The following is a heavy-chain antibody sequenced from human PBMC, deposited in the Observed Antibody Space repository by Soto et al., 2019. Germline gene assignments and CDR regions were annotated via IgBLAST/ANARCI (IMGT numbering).Heavy chain of an antibody. CDR1: GGSIRSDDYY. CDR2: VSYSGTT. CDR3: ARDLIEQAARLGLYYYYGMDV. Sequence: PSETLSLTCTVSGGSIRSDDYYWGWIRQPPGKGLEWIGTVSYSGTTYYNPSLKSRATISVDTSKRQFSLRLSSVTPEDTAVYYCARDLIEQAARLGLYYYYGMDVWGQGTTVTVSS. J-gene: IGHJ6*02. D-gene: IGHD6-6*01. V-gene: IGHV4-39*02.